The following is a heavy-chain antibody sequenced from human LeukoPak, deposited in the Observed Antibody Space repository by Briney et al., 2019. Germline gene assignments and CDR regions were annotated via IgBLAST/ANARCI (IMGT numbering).Heavy chain of an antibody. D-gene: IGHD2-2*02. CDR2: VYTSGRT. J-gene: IGHJ4*02. V-gene: IGHV4-61*02. CDR1: RGSISSAGYY. CDR3: AREPPNCSSTSCYTGDWDY. Sequence: SQTLSLTCTVSRGSISSAGYYWSWIRQPAGKGLEWIGRVYTSGRTNYIPSLKSRVTISLDTSNKQFSLKLSSATAADTAVYYCAREPPNCSSTSCYTGDWDYWGQGTLVTVSS.